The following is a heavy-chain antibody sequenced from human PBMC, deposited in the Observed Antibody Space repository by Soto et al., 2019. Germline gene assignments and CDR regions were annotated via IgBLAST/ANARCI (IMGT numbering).Heavy chain of an antibody. CDR3: ATVLLWLGEFHT. Sequence: GASVKVSCKVSGYTLTELSMHWVRQAPGKGLEWMGGFDPEDGETIYAQKFQGRVTMTEDTSTDTAYMELSSLRSEDTAVYYCATVLLWLGEFHTWGQGTLVTVSS. V-gene: IGHV1-24*01. D-gene: IGHD3-10*01. CDR1: GYTLTELS. J-gene: IGHJ5*02. CDR2: FDPEDGET.